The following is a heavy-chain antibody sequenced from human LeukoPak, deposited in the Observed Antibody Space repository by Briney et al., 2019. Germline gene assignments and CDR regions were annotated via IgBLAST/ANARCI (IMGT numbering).Heavy chain of an antibody. CDR3: ARMKGPLRYFPGGYYYMDV. V-gene: IGHV3-7*01. J-gene: IGHJ6*03. Sequence: PGGSLRLSCAASGFTFSSYWMSWVRQAPGKGLEWVANIKQDGSEKYYVDSVKGRFTISRDNAKNSLYLQMNSLRAEDTAVYYCARMKGPLRYFPGGYYYMDVWGKGTTVAVSS. CDR1: GFTFSSYW. CDR2: IKQDGSEK. D-gene: IGHD3-9*01.